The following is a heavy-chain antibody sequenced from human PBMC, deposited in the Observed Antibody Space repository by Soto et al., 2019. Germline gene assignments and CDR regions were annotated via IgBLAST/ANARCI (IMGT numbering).Heavy chain of an antibody. V-gene: IGHV1-69*01. CDR2: IIPLFGTT. J-gene: IGHJ6*02. CDR3: AAELGFGKLSVV. CDR1: GDTFKNCV. Sequence: QVQVVQSGVEVRRPGSSVKVSCKASGDTFKNCVISWVRQAPGQGLEWMGGIIPLFGTTDFAQRFQGRLTITTDESTTTAYMELSRLRSEDMATYHCAAELGFGKLSVVWGQGTTVIVSS. D-gene: IGHD3-10*01.